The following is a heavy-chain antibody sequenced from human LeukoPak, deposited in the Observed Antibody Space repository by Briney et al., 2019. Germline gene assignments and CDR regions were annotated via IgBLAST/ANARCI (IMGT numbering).Heavy chain of an antibody. Sequence: GRSLRLSCAASGFTFSSYATHWVRQAPGKGLEWVALIWYDGSNKYYADSVKGRFTISRDNSKNTLYLQMNSLRAEDTAVYYCAKDLDYWGQGTLVTVSS. CDR1: GFTFSSYA. J-gene: IGHJ4*02. CDR2: IWYDGSNK. CDR3: AKDLDY. V-gene: IGHV3-33*06.